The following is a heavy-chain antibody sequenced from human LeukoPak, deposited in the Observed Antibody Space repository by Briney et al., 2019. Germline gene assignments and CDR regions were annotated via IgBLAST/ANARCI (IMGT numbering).Heavy chain of an antibody. CDR2: IKQDGSEK. J-gene: IGHJ4*02. CDR1: GFTFSSYW. Sequence: PGGSLRLSCAASGFTFSSYWMSWVRQAPGKGLEWVANIKQDGSEKWFVDSVKGRFTISRDNAKNSVYLQMNSLRAEDTVVYYCARDGGSYHFDYWGQGTLVTVSS. CDR3: ARDGGSYHFDY. V-gene: IGHV3-7*04. D-gene: IGHD2-15*01.